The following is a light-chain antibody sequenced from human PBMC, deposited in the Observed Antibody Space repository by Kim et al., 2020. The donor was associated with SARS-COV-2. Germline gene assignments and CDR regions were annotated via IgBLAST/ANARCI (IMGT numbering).Light chain of an antibody. CDR2: AAS. CDR1: QSISSY. V-gene: IGKV1-39*01. Sequence: ASVGDRVTITCRASQSISSYLNWYQQKPGKAPKLLIYAASSLQSGVPSRFSGSGSGTDFTLTISSLQPEDFATYYCQQSYSTPRYTFGQGTKLEIK. J-gene: IGKJ2*01. CDR3: QQSYSTPRYT.